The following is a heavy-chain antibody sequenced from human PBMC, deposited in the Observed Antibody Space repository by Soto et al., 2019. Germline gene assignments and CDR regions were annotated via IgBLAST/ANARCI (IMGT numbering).Heavy chain of an antibody. J-gene: IGHJ4*02. V-gene: IGHV3-23*01. D-gene: IGHD1-26*01. CDR3: AKGGAEQDYFDY. Sequence: EVQLLESGGGLVQPGGSLRLSCAASGFTFSSYAMSWVRQAPGKGLEWVSAISGSGGSTYYADSVKGRFTISRDNSKNTLYLQMNSPRAEDTAVYYCAKGGAEQDYFDYWGQGTLVTVSS. CDR1: GFTFSSYA. CDR2: ISGSGGST.